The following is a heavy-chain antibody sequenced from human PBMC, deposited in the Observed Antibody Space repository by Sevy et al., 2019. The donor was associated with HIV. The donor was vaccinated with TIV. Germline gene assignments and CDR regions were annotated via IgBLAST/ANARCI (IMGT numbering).Heavy chain of an antibody. CDR1: GFTFSSYG. D-gene: IGHD6-19*01. V-gene: IGHV3-33*01. CDR2: IWYDGSNK. CDR3: ARGGIAVAGIGYYFDY. Sequence: GGSLRLSCAASGFTFSSYGMNWVRQAPGMGLEWVAIIWYDGSNKKYADSVKGRFSISRDNSKNTLYLQMNSLRAEDTAVYYCARGGIAVAGIGYYFDYWGQRTLVTVSS. J-gene: IGHJ4*02.